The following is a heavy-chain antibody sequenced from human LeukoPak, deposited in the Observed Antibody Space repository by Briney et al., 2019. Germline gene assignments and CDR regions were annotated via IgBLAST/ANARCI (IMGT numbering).Heavy chain of an antibody. CDR1: GYTFTSYA. Sequence: RASVKVSCKDSGYTFTSYAMNWVRQAPGQGLEWMGWINTNTGNPTYAQGFTGRFVFSLDTSVSTAYLQISSLKAEDTAVYYCARQCTNGVCYSELLDAFDIWGQGTMVTVSS. CDR2: INTNTGNP. J-gene: IGHJ3*02. V-gene: IGHV7-4-1*02. D-gene: IGHD2-8*01. CDR3: ARQCTNGVCYSELLDAFDI.